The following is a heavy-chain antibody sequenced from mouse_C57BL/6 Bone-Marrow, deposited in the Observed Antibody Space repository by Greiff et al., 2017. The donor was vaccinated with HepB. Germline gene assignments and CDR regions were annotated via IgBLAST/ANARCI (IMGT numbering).Heavy chain of an antibody. CDR1: GFNIKDDY. V-gene: IGHV14-4*01. CDR2: IDPENGDT. D-gene: IGHD2-1*01. Sequence: EVKVVESGAELVRPGASVKLSCTASGFNIKDDYMHWVKQRPEQGLEWIGWIDPENGDTEYASKFQGKATITADTSSNTAYLQLSSLTSEDTAVYYCTTGYGNYLSLAYWGQGTLVTVSA. CDR3: TTGYGNYLSLAY. J-gene: IGHJ3*01.